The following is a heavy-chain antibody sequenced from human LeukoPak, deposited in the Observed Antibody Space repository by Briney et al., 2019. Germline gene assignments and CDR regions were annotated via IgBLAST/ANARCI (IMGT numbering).Heavy chain of an antibody. D-gene: IGHD2-15*01. Sequence: PSETLSLTCTVSGVSISSFYWSWIRQPPGKGLEWIGYINYSGSTNYNPSLKSRVTISVDTSKNQFSLKLSSVTAADTAVYYCARHAYEYIVVVVAAARWFDPWGQGTLVTVSS. CDR1: GVSISSFY. CDR3: ARHAYEYIVVVVAAARWFDP. CDR2: INYSGST. J-gene: IGHJ5*02. V-gene: IGHV4-59*08.